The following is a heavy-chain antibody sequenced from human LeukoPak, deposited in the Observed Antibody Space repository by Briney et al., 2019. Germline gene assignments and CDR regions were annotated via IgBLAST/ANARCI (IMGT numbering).Heavy chain of an antibody. J-gene: IGHJ4*02. V-gene: IGHV3-9*01. Sequence: GGSLRLSCAASGFTFDDYVMHWVRQPPGKGLEWVSGIGWSSGTIGYADSVKGRFTISRDNAKNSLYLQMNSLRAEDTALYYCVKDRAYDSSWLFDYWGQGTLVTVSS. D-gene: IGHD6-13*01. CDR3: VKDRAYDSSWLFDY. CDR2: IGWSSGTI. CDR1: GFTFDDYV.